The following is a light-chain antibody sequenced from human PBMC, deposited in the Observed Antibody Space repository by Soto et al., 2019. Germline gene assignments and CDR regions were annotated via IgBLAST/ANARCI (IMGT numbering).Light chain of an antibody. CDR3: QQRTNWLT. CDR1: QNVSTY. J-gene: IGKJ3*01. CDR2: DAS. Sequence: EIVLTQSPATLSLSPGERATLSCRASQNVSTYLAWYEQKPGQAPRLLIYDASNRATGIPARFSGSGSGTDLTLTISGLEPEDFAVYYCQQRTNWLTFGPGTKVDI. V-gene: IGKV3-11*01.